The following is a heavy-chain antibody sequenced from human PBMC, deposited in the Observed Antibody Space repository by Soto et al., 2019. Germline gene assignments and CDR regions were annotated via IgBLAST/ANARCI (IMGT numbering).Heavy chain of an antibody. V-gene: IGHV3-23*01. CDR2: VSSGGGTT. Sequence: EVQLLKSGGGLVQPGGSLRLSCATSGFMFNSYGMSWVRLAPGKGLEWVAGVSSGGGTTDYADSVKGRFTISRDTSKNTLHLQMNSLRAEDTADYYCAKAVYGYWYFDLWGRGTRVTVSS. J-gene: IGHJ2*01. CDR1: GFMFNSYG. D-gene: IGHD3-10*01. CDR3: AKAVYGYWYFDL.